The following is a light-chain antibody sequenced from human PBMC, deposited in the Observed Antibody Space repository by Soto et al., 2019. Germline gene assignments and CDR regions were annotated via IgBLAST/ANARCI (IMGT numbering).Light chain of an antibody. CDR3: QQPPYT. CDR1: QTPRTF. V-gene: IGKV1-39*01. Sequence: DFQMTQSPSSLSASVGDRDTITCRASQTPRTFLNWYQQKPGKAPKLLIYATSTLQSGVPSRFSGRDSGADFTLTINNLQPEDFATYYCQQPPYTFGPGTKVDIK. CDR2: ATS. J-gene: IGKJ3*01.